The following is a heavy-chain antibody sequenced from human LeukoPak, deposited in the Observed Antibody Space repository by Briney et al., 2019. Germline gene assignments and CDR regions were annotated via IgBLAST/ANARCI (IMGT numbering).Heavy chain of an antibody. CDR1: GYSFTSYW. J-gene: IGHJ5*02. D-gene: IGHD2-15*01. V-gene: IGHV5-51*01. CDR2: IYPGDSDT. CDR3: ARRDCSGGSCYTQNWFDP. Sequence: LGESLKISCKGSGYSFTSYWIGWVRQMPGKGLEWMGIIYPGDSDTRYNPSFQGQVTISADKSISTAYLQWSSLKASDTAMYYCARRDCSGGSCYTQNWFDPWGQGTLVTVSS.